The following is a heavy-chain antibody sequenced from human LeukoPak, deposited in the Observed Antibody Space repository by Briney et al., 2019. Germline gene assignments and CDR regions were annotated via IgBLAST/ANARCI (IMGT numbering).Heavy chain of an antibody. V-gene: IGHV4-39*01. CDR1: GGSISSGSYY. CDR3: ARWYEY. D-gene: IGHD4-23*01. Sequence: SETLSLTCNVSGGSISSGSYYWAWLRQSPEKGLEWIASIYYSGSTHYNASLRSRATISRDTSKNQFSLKLSSVSAADTAVYFCARWYEYWGQGTLVTVSS. J-gene: IGHJ4*02. CDR2: IYYSGST.